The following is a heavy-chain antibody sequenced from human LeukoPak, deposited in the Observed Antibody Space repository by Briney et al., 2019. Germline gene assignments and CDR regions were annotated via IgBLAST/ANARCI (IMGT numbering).Heavy chain of an antibody. J-gene: IGHJ5*02. V-gene: IGHV4-59*01. D-gene: IGHD3-3*01. Sequence: KPSETLSLTCAVYGGSFTGYYWSWIRQPPGKGLEWIGYIYYSGSTNYNPSLKSRVTISVDTSKNQFSLKLSSVTAADTAVYYCARVIPTYYDFWSGSNWFDPWGQGTLVTVSS. CDR2: IYYSGST. CDR1: GGSFTGYY. CDR3: ARVIPTYYDFWSGSNWFDP.